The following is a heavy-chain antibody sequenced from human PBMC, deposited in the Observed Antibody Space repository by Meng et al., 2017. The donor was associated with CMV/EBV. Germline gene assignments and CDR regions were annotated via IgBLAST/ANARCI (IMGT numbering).Heavy chain of an antibody. D-gene: IGHD2-21*01. CDR3: ARKGPPWAYEY. Sequence: SETLSLACSMSGGSISPYYWSWIRQHPGKGLEWIGYIYYSGSTYYNPSLKSRVTISVDTSKNQFSLKLSSVTAADTAVYYCARKGPPWAYEYWGQGTLVTVSS. V-gene: IGHV4-59*06. CDR2: IYYSGST. CDR1: GGSISPYY. J-gene: IGHJ4*02.